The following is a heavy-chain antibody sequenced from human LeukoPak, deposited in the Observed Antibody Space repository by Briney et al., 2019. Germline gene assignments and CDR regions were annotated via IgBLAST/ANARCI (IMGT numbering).Heavy chain of an antibody. J-gene: IGHJ6*03. D-gene: IGHD5-12*01. CDR2: ISVYNGNR. CDR1: GYTFANFG. Sequence: ASVKASCKASGYTFANFGITWVPQAPGQGLEWIGWISVYNGNRNYAQNLQGRVTLTTDTSTSTAYMELRSLRSDDTAVYHCARVRGAGATTLVQDYYMDVWGKGTTVTVSS. CDR3: ARVRGAGATTLVQDYYMDV. V-gene: IGHV1-18*01.